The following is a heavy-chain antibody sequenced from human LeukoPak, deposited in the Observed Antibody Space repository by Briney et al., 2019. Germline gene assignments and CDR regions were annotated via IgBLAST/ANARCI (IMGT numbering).Heavy chain of an antibody. D-gene: IGHD3-22*01. CDR3: ARALLDSSGYYYVWGDYYYYMDV. Sequence: GGSLRLSCAASGFTFSSYWRHWVRQAPGKGLVWISRINSDGSSTNYADSVKGRFTISRDIAKNSLYLQMNSLGAEDTAVYYCARALLDSSGYYYVWGDYYYYMDVWGKGTTVTISS. CDR1: GFTFSSYW. V-gene: IGHV3-74*01. CDR2: INSDGSST. J-gene: IGHJ6*03.